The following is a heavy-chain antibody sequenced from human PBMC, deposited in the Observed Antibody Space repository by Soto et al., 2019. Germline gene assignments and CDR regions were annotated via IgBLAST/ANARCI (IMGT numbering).Heavy chain of an antibody. CDR1: GDIFSGYS. D-gene: IGHD5-12*01. V-gene: IGHV1-69*14. CDR2: IIPIFGTT. Sequence: QVELVQSGAEVKKPGSSVKVSCKTSGDIFSGYSISWVRQAPGQGLEWMGGIIPIFGTTNYAQRFHGRVTITADKSTSTVYMELYSLKSEDTAVYYCARDLGSGYDPGDYWGQGTLVIVSS. J-gene: IGHJ4*02. CDR3: ARDLGSGYDPGDY.